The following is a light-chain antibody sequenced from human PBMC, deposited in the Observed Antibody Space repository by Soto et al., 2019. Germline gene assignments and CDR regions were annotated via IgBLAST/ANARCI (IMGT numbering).Light chain of an antibody. V-gene: IGLV2-14*01. CDR3: SSYTSSSTPRV. J-gene: IGLJ1*01. CDR2: EVS. CDR1: SSDVGGYNY. Sequence: QSVLTQPASVSGSPGQSITISGTGTSSDVGGYNYVSWYQQHPGKAPKLMIYEVSNRPSGVSNRFSGSKSGNTASLTISGLQAEDEADYYCSSYTSSSTPRVFGTGTKVTVL.